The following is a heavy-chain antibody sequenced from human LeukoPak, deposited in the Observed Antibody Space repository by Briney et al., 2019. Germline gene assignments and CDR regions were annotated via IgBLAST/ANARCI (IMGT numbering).Heavy chain of an antibody. D-gene: IGHD1-26*01. Sequence: PSETLSLTCAVYGGSFSGYYWSWIRQPPGKGLEWMGEINHSGSTNYNPSLKSRVTISVDTSKNQFSLKLSSVTAADTAVYYCASATDQWELPKNFDYWGQGTLVTVSS. V-gene: IGHV4-34*01. CDR3: ASATDQWELPKNFDY. CDR2: INHSGST. CDR1: GGSFSGYY. J-gene: IGHJ4*02.